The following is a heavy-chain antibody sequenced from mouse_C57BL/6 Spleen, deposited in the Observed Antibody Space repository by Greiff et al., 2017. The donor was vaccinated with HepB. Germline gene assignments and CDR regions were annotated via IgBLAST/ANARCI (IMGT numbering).Heavy chain of an antibody. D-gene: IGHD1-1*01. CDR3: ARGRVYYGSSLYYAMDY. CDR2: IYPGSGNT. V-gene: IGHV1-76*01. J-gene: IGHJ4*01. Sequence: QVQLQQSGAELVRPGASVKLSCKASGYTFTDYYINWVKQRPGQGLEWIARIYPGSGNTYYNEKFKGKATLTAEKSSSTAYMQLSSLTSEDSAVYFCARGRVYYGSSLYYAMDYWGQGTSVTVSS. CDR1: GYTFTDYY.